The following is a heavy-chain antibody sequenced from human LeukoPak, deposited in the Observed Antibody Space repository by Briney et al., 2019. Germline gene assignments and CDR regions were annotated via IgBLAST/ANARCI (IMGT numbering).Heavy chain of an antibody. CDR1: GRSISSGSYY. J-gene: IGHJ5*02. V-gene: IGHV4-61*02. CDR3: ASEHGIAAAATWDWFDP. CDR2: NYTSGST. D-gene: IGHD6-13*01. Sequence: PSETLSLTCTVSGRSISSGSYYWSWIRQPAGKGLEWIGRNYTSGSTNYNPSLKNRVTIIVDTSKHQFSLKLRSVTAADTAVYYCASEHGIAAAATWDWFDPWGQGTLVTVSS.